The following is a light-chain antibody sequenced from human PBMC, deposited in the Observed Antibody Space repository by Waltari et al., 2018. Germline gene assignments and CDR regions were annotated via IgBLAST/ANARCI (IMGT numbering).Light chain of an antibody. CDR1: SSNIGDNP. CDR2: YDD. Sequence: QSVLTQPPSVSEAPRQRVTISCSGSSSNIGDNPVNWYQQLPGKAPKLLIYYDDLLPSGVSDRFSCSKSGTSASLAISGLQSEDEADYYCAAWDDSLNGWVFGGGTKLTVL. V-gene: IGLV1-36*01. J-gene: IGLJ3*02. CDR3: AAWDDSLNGWV.